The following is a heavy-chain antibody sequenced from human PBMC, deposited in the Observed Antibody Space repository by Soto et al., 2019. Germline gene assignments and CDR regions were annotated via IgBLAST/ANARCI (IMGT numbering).Heavy chain of an antibody. CDR3: ARHRRVSSGYFR. D-gene: IGHD3-22*01. CDR1: GFTFSSYA. V-gene: IGHV3-23*01. Sequence: GGSLRLSCAASGFTFSSYAMSWVRQTPGKGLEWVSAISGSGGSTYYADSVKGRFTISRDNSKNTLYLQMNSLRAEDTAVYYCARHRRVSSGYFRWGQGTLVTVSS. CDR2: ISGSGGST. J-gene: IGHJ4*02.